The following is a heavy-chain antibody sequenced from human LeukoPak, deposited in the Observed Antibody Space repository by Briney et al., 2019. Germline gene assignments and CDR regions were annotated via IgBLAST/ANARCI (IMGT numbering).Heavy chain of an antibody. CDR3: ARSHYYDSSGSQNNWLDP. CDR1: GGSFSGYY. V-gene: IGHV4-34*01. D-gene: IGHD3-22*01. Sequence: PSETLSLTCAVYGGSFSGYYWSWIRQPPGKGLEWIGEINHSGSTNYNPSLKSRVTISVDTSKNQFSLKLSSVTAADTAVYYCARSHYYDSSGSQNNWLDPWGQGTLVTVSS. J-gene: IGHJ5*02. CDR2: INHSGST.